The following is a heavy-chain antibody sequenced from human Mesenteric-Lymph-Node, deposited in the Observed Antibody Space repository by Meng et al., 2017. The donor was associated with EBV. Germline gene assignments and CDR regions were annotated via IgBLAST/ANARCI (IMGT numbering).Heavy chain of an antibody. CDR2: INPSDGST. J-gene: IGHJ4*02. Sequence: QGDMWRLGAGVKQPGASVKVSCKASGFTFTSFHMHWVRQAPGQGLEWMGIINPSDGSTGYAQRFQGRVTMTSESSTSTVYMELSSLKSEDTAVYFCARGLDWGSPFDYWGQGTLVTVSS. D-gene: IGHD3/OR15-3a*01. CDR3: ARGLDWGSPFDY. CDR1: GFTFTSFH. V-gene: IGHV1-46*01.